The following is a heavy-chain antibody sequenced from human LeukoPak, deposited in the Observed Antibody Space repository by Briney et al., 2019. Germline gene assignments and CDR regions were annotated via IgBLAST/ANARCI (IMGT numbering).Heavy chain of an antibody. V-gene: IGHV4-4*07. D-gene: IGHD6-19*01. CDR2: IYTSGST. CDR3: ARGGGGQWLVLGGFDY. J-gene: IGHJ4*02. CDR1: GGSISSYY. Sequence: SETLSLTCTVSGGSISSYYWSWIRQPPGKGLEWIGRIYTSGSTNYNPSLKSRVTMSVDTSKNQFSLKLSSVTAADTAVYYCARGGGGQWLVLGGFDYWGQGTLVTVSS.